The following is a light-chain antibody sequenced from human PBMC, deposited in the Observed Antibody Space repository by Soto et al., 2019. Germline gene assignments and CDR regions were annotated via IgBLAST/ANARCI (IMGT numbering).Light chain of an antibody. CDR3: QSYDTFLSAVV. J-gene: IGLJ2*01. CDR2: HNF. CDR1: GANIGTYE. Sequence: QSVLTQPPSVSGAPGQSVTLSCTGSGANIGTYEVHWYQQVPGIAPRLLIQHNFNRPSGVPDRFSGSKSGISASLTITGLQAGDEAYYYCQSYDTFLSAVVFGGGTKLTVL. V-gene: IGLV1-40*01.